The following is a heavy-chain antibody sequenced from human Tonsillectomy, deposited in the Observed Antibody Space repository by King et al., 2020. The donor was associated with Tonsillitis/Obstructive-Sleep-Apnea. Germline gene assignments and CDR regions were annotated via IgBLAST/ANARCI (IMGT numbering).Heavy chain of an antibody. Sequence: SGAEVKKPGASVKVSCKASGYTFTSYYMHWVRQAPGQGLEWMGIINPSGGSTSYAQKFQGRVTMTRDTSTSTVYMELSSLRSEDTAVYYCARDCSSLTCLYSYGMDVWGQGTTFTVSS. D-gene: IGHD2-2*01. CDR3: ARDCSSLTCLYSYGMDV. CDR1: GYTFTSYY. CDR2: INPSGGST. V-gene: IGHV1-46*03. J-gene: IGHJ6*02.